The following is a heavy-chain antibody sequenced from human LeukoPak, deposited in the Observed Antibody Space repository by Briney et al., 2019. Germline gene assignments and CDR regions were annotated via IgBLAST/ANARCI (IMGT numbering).Heavy chain of an antibody. Sequence: GSLRLSCAASGFTFSSYGMSWVRQPPGKGLEWIGEINHSGSTNYNPSLKSRVTIPVDTSKNQFSLKLSSVTAADTAVYYCARFVVALYYYDSSGYRRTNWFDPWGQGTLVTVSS. CDR3: ARFVVALYYYDSSGYRRTNWFDP. V-gene: IGHV4-34*01. D-gene: IGHD3-22*01. J-gene: IGHJ5*02. CDR2: INHSGST. CDR1: GFTFSSYG.